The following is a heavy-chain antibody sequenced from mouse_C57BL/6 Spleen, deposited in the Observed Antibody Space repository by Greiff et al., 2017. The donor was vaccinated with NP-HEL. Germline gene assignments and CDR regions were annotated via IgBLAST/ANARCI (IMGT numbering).Heavy chain of an antibody. D-gene: IGHD1-1*01. V-gene: IGHV1-81*01. Sequence: VKLQQSGAELARPGASVKLSCKASGYTFTSYGISWVKQRTGQGLEWIGEIYPRSGNTYYNEKFKGKATLTADKSSSTAYMELRSLTSEDSAVYFCARRGHGSSYDYFDYWGQGTTLTVSS. CDR3: ARRGHGSSYDYFDY. J-gene: IGHJ2*01. CDR2: IYPRSGNT. CDR1: GYTFTSYG.